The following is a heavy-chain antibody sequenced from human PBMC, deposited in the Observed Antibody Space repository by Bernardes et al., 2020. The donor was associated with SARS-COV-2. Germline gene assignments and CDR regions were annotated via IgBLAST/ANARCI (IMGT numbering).Heavy chain of an antibody. CDR1: GFIFSGSA. CDR3: MAPRYCSGDNCYNW. J-gene: IGHJ4*02. V-gene: IGHV3-73*01. D-gene: IGHD2-15*01. CDR2: VRTKTNNYAT. Sequence: GGSLRLSCAVSGFIFSGSAMHWVRQASGKGLEWVGRVRTKTNNYATAYAASVKGRFTISRDDSKNMAYLQMNSLKTEDTAVYYCMAPRYCSGDNCYNWWGQGTLVTVSS.